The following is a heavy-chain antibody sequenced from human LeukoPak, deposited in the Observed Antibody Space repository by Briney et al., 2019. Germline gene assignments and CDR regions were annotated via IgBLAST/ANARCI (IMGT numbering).Heavy chain of an antibody. CDR1: GYTFTSYY. D-gene: IGHD3-10*01. J-gene: IGHJ4*02. CDR3: ARDHGWYYYGSGSYPPHFDY. CDR2: ISAYNGNT. Sequence: ASVKVSCKASGYTFTSYYMHWVRQAPGQGLEWMGWISAYNGNTNYAQKLQGRVTMTTDTSTSTAYMELRSLRSDDTAVYYCARDHGWYYYGSGSYPPHFDYWGQGTLVTVSS. V-gene: IGHV1-18*04.